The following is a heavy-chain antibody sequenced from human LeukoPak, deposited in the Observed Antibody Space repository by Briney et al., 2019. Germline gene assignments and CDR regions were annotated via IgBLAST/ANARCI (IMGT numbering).Heavy chain of an antibody. CDR1: GYTFTSYG. Sequence: ASVKLSCKASGYTFTSYGISWVRQSPGHRLEWMGWISAYNGNTNYAQKLQRRVTMTTDTSTSTAYMELRSLRSDDTAVYYCARVWGRVGAIDCWGQGTLVTVSS. J-gene: IGHJ4*02. CDR2: ISAYNGNT. D-gene: IGHD1-26*01. CDR3: ARVWGRVGAIDC. V-gene: IGHV1-18*01.